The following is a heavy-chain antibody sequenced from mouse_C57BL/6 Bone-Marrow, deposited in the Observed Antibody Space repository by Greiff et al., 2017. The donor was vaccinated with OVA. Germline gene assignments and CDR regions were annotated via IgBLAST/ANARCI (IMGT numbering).Heavy chain of an antibody. D-gene: IGHD1-1*01. V-gene: IGHV1-42*01. Sequence: EVKLQESGPELVKPGASVKISCKASGYSFTGYYMNWVKQSPEKSLEWIGEINPSTGGTTYNQKFKAKATLTVDQSSSTAYMQLKSLTSEDSAVYCGRSSARSLLAMDYWGQGTSVTVSS. CDR1: GYSFTGYY. CDR3: RSSARSLLAMDY. CDR2: INPSTGGT. J-gene: IGHJ4*01.